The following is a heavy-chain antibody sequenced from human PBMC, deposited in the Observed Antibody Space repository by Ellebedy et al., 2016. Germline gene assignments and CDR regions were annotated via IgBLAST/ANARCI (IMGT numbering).Heavy chain of an antibody. CDR2: ISWNSGSI. Sequence: GGSLRLSCAASGFTFDDYATHWVRQAPGKGLEWVSGISWNSGSIDYADSVKGRFTISRDNAKNSLYLQMNSLRAEDTAVYYCARDPGYYYYGMDVWGQGTTVTVSS. V-gene: IGHV3-9*01. J-gene: IGHJ6*02. CDR1: GFTFDDYA. CDR3: ARDPGYYYYGMDV.